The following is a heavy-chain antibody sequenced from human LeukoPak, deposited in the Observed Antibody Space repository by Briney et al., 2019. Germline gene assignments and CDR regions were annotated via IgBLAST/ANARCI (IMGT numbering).Heavy chain of an antibody. CDR2: VSPGDSHT. Sequence: GESLKISCKGSGYSFTSYYIGWVRQMPGKGLEWMGIVSPGDSHTIYSPSFQGQVTFSADKSISTAYLQWSSLKASDTAIYYCARHHPGSYYYGMDVWGQGTVVTVSS. V-gene: IGHV5-51*01. CDR3: ARHHPGSYYYGMDV. J-gene: IGHJ6*02. CDR1: GYSFTSYY. D-gene: IGHD1-14*01.